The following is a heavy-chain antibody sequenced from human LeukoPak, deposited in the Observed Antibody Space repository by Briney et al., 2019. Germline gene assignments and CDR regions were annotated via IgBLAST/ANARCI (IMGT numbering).Heavy chain of an antibody. D-gene: IGHD1-14*01. Sequence: SVKVSCKASGGTFSSYAISWVRQAPGQGLEWMGGIIPIFGTANYAQKFQGRVTITADESTSTAYMELSSLRSEDTAVYYCARDWDSEVSWFDPWGQGTLVTVSS. J-gene: IGHJ5*02. CDR3: ARDWDSEVSWFDP. V-gene: IGHV1-69*13. CDR2: IIPIFGTA. CDR1: GGTFSSYA.